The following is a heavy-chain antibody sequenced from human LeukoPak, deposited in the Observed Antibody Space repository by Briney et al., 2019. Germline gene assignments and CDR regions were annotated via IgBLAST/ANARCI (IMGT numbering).Heavy chain of an antibody. J-gene: IGHJ4*02. CDR3: ARGWRPTIAVAGLFDY. CDR1: GYTFTGYY. CDR2: INPNSGGT. Sequence: ASVKVSCKASGYTFTGYYMHWVRQAPGQGLEWMGRINPNSGGTNYAQKFQGRVTMTRDTSISTAYMELRRLRSDDTAVYYCARGWRPTIAVAGLFDYWGQGTLVTVSS. D-gene: IGHD6-19*01. V-gene: IGHV1-2*06.